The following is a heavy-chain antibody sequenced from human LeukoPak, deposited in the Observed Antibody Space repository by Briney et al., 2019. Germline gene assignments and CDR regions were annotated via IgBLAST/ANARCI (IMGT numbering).Heavy chain of an antibody. V-gene: IGHV3-23*01. J-gene: IGHJ4*02. CDR3: ATVRGNYVSVDY. CDR2: ISGSGGST. D-gene: IGHD1-7*01. CDR1: GFTFSSYA. Sequence: GGSLRLSCAASGFTFSSYAMSWVRQAPGKGLEWVSAISGSGGSTYYADSVKGRFTISRDNSKNTLYLQMNSLRAEDTAVYYCATVRGNYVSVDYWGQGTLVTVSS.